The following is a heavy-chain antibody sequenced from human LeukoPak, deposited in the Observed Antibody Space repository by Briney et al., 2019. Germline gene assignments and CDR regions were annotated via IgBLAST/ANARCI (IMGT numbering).Heavy chain of an antibody. CDR3: ARDRVGDRVTTFDY. CDR1: GGTFSSYA. Sequence: ASVKVSCKASGGTFSSYAISWVRQAPGQGLEWMGRIIPILGIANYAQKFQGRVTITADKSTSTAYMELSSLRSEDTAVYYCARDRVGDRVTTFDYWGQGTLVTVSS. D-gene: IGHD4-11*01. J-gene: IGHJ4*02. V-gene: IGHV1-69*04. CDR2: IIPILGIA.